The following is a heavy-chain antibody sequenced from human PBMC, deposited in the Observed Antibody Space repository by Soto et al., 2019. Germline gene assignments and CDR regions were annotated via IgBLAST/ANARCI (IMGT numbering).Heavy chain of an antibody. CDR2: INAGNGNT. J-gene: IGHJ5*02. CDR3: ARERYYDSSGYPNWFDP. Sequence: ASVKVSCKASGYTFTSYAMHWGRQAPGQRLEWMGWINAGNGNTKYSQKFQGRVTITRDTSASTAYMELSSLRSEDTAVYYCARERYYDSSGYPNWFDPWGQGTLVTVSS. D-gene: IGHD3-22*01. V-gene: IGHV1-3*01. CDR1: GYTFTSYA.